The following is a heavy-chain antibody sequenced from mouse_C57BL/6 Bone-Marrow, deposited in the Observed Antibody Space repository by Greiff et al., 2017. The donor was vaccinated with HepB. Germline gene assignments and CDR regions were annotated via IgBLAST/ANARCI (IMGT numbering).Heavy chain of an antibody. J-gene: IGHJ3*01. V-gene: IGHV1-80*01. CDR1: GYAFSSYW. Sequence: QVQLKQSGAELVKPGASVKISCKASGYAFSSYWMNWVKQRPGKGLEWIGQIYPGDGDTNYNGKFKGKATLTADKSSSTAYMQLSSLTSEDSAVYFCAYSNYVGAWFAYWGQGTLVTVSA. D-gene: IGHD2-5*01. CDR2: IYPGDGDT. CDR3: AYSNYVGAWFAY.